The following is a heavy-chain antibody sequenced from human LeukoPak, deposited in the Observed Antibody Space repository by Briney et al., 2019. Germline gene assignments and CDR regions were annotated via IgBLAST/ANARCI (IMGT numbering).Heavy chain of an antibody. D-gene: IGHD1-26*01. Sequence: SETLSLACTVSGYSTSSGYYWGCIRQPPGKGLEWIGSIYHSGSTSYNPSIKSRVTISVDTSKNQFSLKLSSVTAADTAVYYCARVNPWELLADAFDIWGQGTMVTVSS. CDR2: IYHSGST. CDR3: ARVNPWELLADAFDI. V-gene: IGHV4-38-2*02. J-gene: IGHJ3*02. CDR1: GYSTSSGYY.